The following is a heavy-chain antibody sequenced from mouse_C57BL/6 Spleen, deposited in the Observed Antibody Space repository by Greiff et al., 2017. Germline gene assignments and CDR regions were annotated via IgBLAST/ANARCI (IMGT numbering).Heavy chain of an antibody. D-gene: IGHD4-1*01. V-gene: IGHV1-18*01. Sequence: VQLQQSGPELVKPGASVKIPCKASGYTFTDYNMDWVKQSHGKSLEWIGDINPNNGGTIYNQKFKGKATLTVAKSSSTAYMELRSLTSEYTAVYYCSRSGTGTSRYFDVWGTGTTVTVSS. J-gene: IGHJ1*03. CDR1: GYTFTDYN. CDR2: INPNNGGT. CDR3: SRSGTGTSRYFDV.